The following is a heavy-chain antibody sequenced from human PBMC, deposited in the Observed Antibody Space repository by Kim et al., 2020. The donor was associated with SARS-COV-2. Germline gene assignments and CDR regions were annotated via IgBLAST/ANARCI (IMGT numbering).Heavy chain of an antibody. CDR2: IWYDRSNK. V-gene: IGHV3-33*01. J-gene: IGHJ4*02. CDR3: ARDLKYYYDSSGLDY. Sequence: GGSLRLSCAASGFTFSSYGMHWVRQAPGKGLEWVAGIWYDRSNKYYADSVKGRFTISRDNSKNTLYLQMNSLRAEDTAVYYCARDLKYYYDSSGLDYCGQGTLVTVSS. CDR1: GFTFSSYG. D-gene: IGHD3-22*01.